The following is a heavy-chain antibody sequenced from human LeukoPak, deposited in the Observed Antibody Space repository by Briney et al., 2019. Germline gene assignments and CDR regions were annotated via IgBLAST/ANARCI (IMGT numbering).Heavy chain of an antibody. Sequence: GGSLRLSCAASSFSFSSYAMSWVRQAPGQGLEWVSTINDSGGTTYYADSVKGRFTISRDNSKSTLYMQMNSLRAEDTALYYCAKEMAAGGADAFDIWGQGTMVTVSS. CDR3: AKEMAAGGADAFDI. V-gene: IGHV3-23*01. CDR2: INDSGGTT. CDR1: SFSFSSYA. D-gene: IGHD6-13*01. J-gene: IGHJ3*02.